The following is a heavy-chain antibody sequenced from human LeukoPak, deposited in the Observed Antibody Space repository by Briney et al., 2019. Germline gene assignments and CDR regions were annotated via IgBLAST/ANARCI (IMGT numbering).Heavy chain of an antibody. D-gene: IGHD3-3*01. Sequence: ASVKVSCKASGYTFTNYGISWVRQAPRPGHEWMGWITIYNDNTQYAQKFQGRVTLTTATPTSTVYMELSSLRSDDTAVYYWARTRVGVAGPFDYWGQKTLVTVSS. J-gene: IGHJ4*02. V-gene: IGHV1-18*01. CDR1: GYTFTNYG. CDR3: ARTRVGVAGPFDY. CDR2: ITIYNDNT.